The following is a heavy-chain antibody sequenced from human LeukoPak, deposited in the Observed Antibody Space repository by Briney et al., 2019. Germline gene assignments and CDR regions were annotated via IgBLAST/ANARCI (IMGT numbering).Heavy chain of an antibody. V-gene: IGHV3-30-3*01. Sequence: GGSLRLSRAASGFTFSSYAMHWVRQAPGKGLEWVAVISYDGSNKYYADSVKGRFTISRDNSKNTLYLQMNSLRAEDTAVYYCARGRQDTAMALGYWGQGTLVTVSS. CDR1: GFTFSSYA. CDR3: ARGRQDTAMALGY. CDR2: ISYDGSNK. D-gene: IGHD5-18*01. J-gene: IGHJ4*02.